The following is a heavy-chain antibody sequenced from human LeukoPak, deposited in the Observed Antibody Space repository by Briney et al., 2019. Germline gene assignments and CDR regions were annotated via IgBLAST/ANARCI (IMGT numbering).Heavy chain of an antibody. Sequence: ASVKVSCKASGYTFTGYYMHWVRQAPGQGLEWMGWINPNSGGTNYAQKFQGRVTMTRDTSISTAYMELSRLRSDDTAVYYYARDTRPNIKGTYYYYGMDVWGQGTTVTVSS. V-gene: IGHV1-2*02. J-gene: IGHJ6*02. D-gene: IGHD1-14*01. CDR3: ARDTRPNIKGTYYYYGMDV. CDR2: INPNSGGT. CDR1: GYTFTGYY.